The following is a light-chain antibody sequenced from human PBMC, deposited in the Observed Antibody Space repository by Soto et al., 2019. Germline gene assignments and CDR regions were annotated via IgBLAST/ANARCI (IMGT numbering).Light chain of an antibody. Sequence: QSALTQPPSASGSPGQSVTISCTGTKNDIGVYDFVSWYQHHPGKAPRLIIYEVVQRPSGVPDRFSGSKSGNTASLTISGLQAEDEADYYCLSYAGSYIYVFGTGTKLTVL. V-gene: IGLV2-8*01. J-gene: IGLJ1*01. CDR3: LSYAGSYIYV. CDR2: EVV. CDR1: KNDIGVYDF.